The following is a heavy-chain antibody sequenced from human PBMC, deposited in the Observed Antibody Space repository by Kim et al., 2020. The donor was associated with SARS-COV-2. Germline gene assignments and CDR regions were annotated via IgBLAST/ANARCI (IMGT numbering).Heavy chain of an antibody. CDR1: GGSFSGYY. D-gene: IGHD6-6*01. J-gene: IGHJ6*02. V-gene: IGHV4-34*01. Sequence: SETLSLTCAVYGGSFSGYYWSWIRQPPGKGLEWIGEINHSGSTNYNPSLKSRVTISVDTSKNQFSLKLSSVTAADTAVYYCARVVAARYYYGMDVWGQGTTVTVSS. CDR3: ARVVAARYYYGMDV. CDR2: INHSGST.